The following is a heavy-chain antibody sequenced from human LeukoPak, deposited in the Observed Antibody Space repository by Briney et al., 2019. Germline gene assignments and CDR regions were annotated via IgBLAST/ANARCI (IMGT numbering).Heavy chain of an antibody. D-gene: IGHD3-22*01. J-gene: IGHJ5*02. CDR2: ISGSGGST. CDR1: GFTFSSYA. CDR3: AKSRNPYYDSSGYSWFDP. Sequence: PGGSLRLSCAASGFTFSSYAMSWVRQAPGKGLEWVSAISGSGGSTYYADSVKGRFTISRDNSKNTLYLQMNSLRAEDTAVYYCAKSRNPYYDSSGYSWFDPWGQGTLVTVSS. V-gene: IGHV3-23*01.